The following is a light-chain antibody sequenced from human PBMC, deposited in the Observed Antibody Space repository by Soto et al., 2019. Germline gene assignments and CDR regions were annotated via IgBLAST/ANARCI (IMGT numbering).Light chain of an antibody. V-gene: IGKV1-5*01. CDR2: DAS. CDR1: QSISSW. J-gene: IGKJ1*01. CDR3: QQYNSYWT. Sequence: DIQMTQSPSTLSASVGDRVTITCRASQSISSWLAWYQQKPGKAPKLLIYDASSLESGVPSRFSGSGSGTEFTLTISSLQPDDFATYYFQQYNSYWTFGQGTKV.